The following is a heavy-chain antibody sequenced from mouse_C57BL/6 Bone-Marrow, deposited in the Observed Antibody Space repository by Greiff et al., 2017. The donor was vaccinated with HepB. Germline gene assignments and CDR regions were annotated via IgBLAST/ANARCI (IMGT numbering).Heavy chain of an antibody. CDR3: TRAGSSLGYYAMDY. J-gene: IGHJ4*01. CDR1: GYTFTSYW. Sequence: VHVKQSGTVLARPGASVKMSCKTSGYTFTSYWMHWVKQRPGQGLEWIGAIYPGNSDTSYNQKFKGKAKLTAVTSASTAYMELSSLTNEDSAVYYCTRAGSSLGYYAMDYWGQGTSVTVSS. D-gene: IGHD1-1*01. CDR2: IYPGNSDT. V-gene: IGHV1-5*01.